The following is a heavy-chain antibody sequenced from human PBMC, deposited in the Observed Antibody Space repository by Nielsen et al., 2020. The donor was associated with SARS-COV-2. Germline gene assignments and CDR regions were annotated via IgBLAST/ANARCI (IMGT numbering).Heavy chain of an antibody. D-gene: IGHD4-17*01. CDR3: ARVRLVGPGDYDLFDYQYGMDV. CDR2: ISASSGNT. Sequence: ASVKVSCKASGYNFINYGISWVRQAPGHGLEWMGWISASSGNTRYAQEVQGRVTMAADTSTSTAYMDLRSLRSDDTAVYYCARVRLVGPGDYDLFDYQYGMDVWGQGTTVIVSS. V-gene: IGHV1-18*01. CDR1: GYNFINYG. J-gene: IGHJ6*02.